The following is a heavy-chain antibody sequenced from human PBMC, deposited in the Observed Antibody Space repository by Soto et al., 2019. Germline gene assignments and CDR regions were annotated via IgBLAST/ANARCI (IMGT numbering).Heavy chain of an antibody. CDR1: GGSISSYY. D-gene: IGHD3-16*02. J-gene: IGHJ4*02. CDR3: ASSTVWGSYRYYFDY. V-gene: IGHV4-59*01. Sequence: SSETLSLTCTVSGGSISSYYWSWIRQPPGKGLEWIGYIYYSGSTNHNPSLKSRVTISVDTSKNQFSLKLSSVTAADTAVYYCASSTVWGSYRYYFDYWGQGTLVTVS. CDR2: IYYSGST.